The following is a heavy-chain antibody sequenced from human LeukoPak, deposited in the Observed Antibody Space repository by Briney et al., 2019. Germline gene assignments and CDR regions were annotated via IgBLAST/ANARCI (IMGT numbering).Heavy chain of an antibody. V-gene: IGHV1-18*01. CDR3: ARASYCSGGSCYSDY. CDR1: GYTFTSYS. Sequence: ASVKVSCKASGYTFTSYSISWVRPAPGQGLAWMGWISAYNGNTIYAQKVKGRVTMTTDTSTSTAYTELRSLKSDDTAVYYCARASYCSGGSCYSDYWGQGTLVTASS. J-gene: IGHJ4*02. CDR2: ISAYNGNT. D-gene: IGHD2-15*01.